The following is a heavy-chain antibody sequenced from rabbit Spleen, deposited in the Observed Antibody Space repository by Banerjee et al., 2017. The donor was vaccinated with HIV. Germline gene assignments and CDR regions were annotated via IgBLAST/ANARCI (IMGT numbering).Heavy chain of an antibody. D-gene: IGHD1-1*01. J-gene: IGHJ6*01. V-gene: IGHV1S40*01. CDR2: TAGGRSTFT. Sequence: QSLEESGGDLVKPGASLTLTCTASGFSFSSRYYMCWVRQAPGKGLEWIACTAGGRSTFTYYASWAKGRFTISKASSTTVTLQMTSLTAADTATYFCARDTATSFSTYGMDLWGPGTLVTVS. CDR1: GFSFSSRYY. CDR3: ARDTATSFSTYGMDL.